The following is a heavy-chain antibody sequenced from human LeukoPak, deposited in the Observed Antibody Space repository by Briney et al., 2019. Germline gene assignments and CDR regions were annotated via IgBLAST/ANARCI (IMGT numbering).Heavy chain of an antibody. CDR2: ICYSGTT. Sequence: PSETLSLTCTVSGGSMSTNTCYWGWIRQPPGRGLEWIGTICYSGTTYYTYNPSLKSRVTISVDTFKNQFSLKLTSVTAADTAVYYCARAVWIAARLYWYFDLWGRGTLVTVSS. V-gene: IGHV4-39*07. CDR1: GGSMSTNTCY. CDR3: ARAVWIAARLYWYFDL. J-gene: IGHJ2*01. D-gene: IGHD6-6*01.